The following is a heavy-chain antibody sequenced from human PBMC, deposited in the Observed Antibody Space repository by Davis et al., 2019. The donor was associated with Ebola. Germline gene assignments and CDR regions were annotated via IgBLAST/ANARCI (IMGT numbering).Heavy chain of an antibody. CDR2: IYSGGST. J-gene: IGHJ4*02. V-gene: IGHV3-53*01. Sequence: GESLKISCAASGFTFSDYYMSWVRQAPGKGLEWVSVIYSGGSTYYADSVKGRFTISRDNSKNTLYLQMNSLRAEDTAVYFCARGLIAAAGTSFDYWGQGTLVTVSS. CDR3: ARGLIAAAGTSFDY. D-gene: IGHD6-13*01. CDR1: GFTFSDYY.